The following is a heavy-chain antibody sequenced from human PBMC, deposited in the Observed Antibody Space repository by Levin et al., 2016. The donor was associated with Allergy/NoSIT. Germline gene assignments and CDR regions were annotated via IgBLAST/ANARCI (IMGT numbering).Heavy chain of an antibody. CDR1: GGSISSYY. CDR3: ARDRNRFYYDFWSGYYTDYYGMDV. D-gene: IGHD3-3*01. J-gene: IGHJ6*02. V-gene: IGHV4-4*07. CDR2: IYTSGST. Sequence: SETLSLTCTVSGGSISSYYWSWIRQPAGKGLEWIGRIYTSGSTNYNPSLKSRVTMSVDTSKNQFSLKLSSVTAADTAVYYCARDRNRFYYDFWSGYYTDYYGMDVWGQGTTVTVSS.